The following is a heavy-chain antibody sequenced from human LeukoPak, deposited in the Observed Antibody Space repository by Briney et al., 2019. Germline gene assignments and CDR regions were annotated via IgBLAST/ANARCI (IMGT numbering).Heavy chain of an antibody. CDR3: ARDDPLAVAGNWFDP. J-gene: IGHJ5*02. Sequence: GGSLSLSCGASGFTFSSYAMHWVRQAPGKGLEWVAVISYDGSNKYYADSVKGRFTISRDNSKNTLYLQMNSLRAEDTAVYYCARDDPLAVAGNWFDPWGQGTLVTVSS. CDR1: GFTFSSYA. D-gene: IGHD6-19*01. V-gene: IGHV3-30*04. CDR2: ISYDGSNK.